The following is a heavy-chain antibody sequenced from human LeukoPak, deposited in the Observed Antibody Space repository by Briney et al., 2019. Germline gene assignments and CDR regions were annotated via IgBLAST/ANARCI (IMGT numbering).Heavy chain of an antibody. V-gene: IGHV4-30-2*01. Sequence: SETLSLTCTVSGGSISSGGYYWSWIRQPPGKGLEWIGYIYHSGSTYYNPSLKSRVAISLDTPKSQFSLKLHSVTAADTAVYYCARGGYYYLDVWGRGTTVTVSS. J-gene: IGHJ6*03. CDR2: IYHSGST. CDR3: ARGGYYYLDV. CDR1: GGSISSGGYY.